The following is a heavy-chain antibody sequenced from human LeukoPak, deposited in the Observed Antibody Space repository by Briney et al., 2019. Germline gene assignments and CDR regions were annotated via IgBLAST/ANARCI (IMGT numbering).Heavy chain of an antibody. CDR3: ARAPSCSGGSCYPFDY. D-gene: IGHD2-15*01. Sequence: SETLSLTCTVSGGSISSGGYYWSWIRQPPGKGLEWIGYIYHSGSTYYNPSLKSRVTISVDRSKNQSSLKLSSVTAADTAVYYCARAPSCSGGSCYPFDYWGQGTLVTVSS. V-gene: IGHV4-30-2*01. CDR2: IYHSGST. J-gene: IGHJ4*02. CDR1: GGSISSGGYY.